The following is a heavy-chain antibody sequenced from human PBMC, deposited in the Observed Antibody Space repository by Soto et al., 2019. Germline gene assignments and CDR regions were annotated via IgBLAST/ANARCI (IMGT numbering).Heavy chain of an antibody. V-gene: IGHV4-34*01. CDR2: INHSGST. CDR3: AVLALSSGDRLGVDY. J-gene: IGHJ4*02. CDR1: GGSFSGYY. D-gene: IGHD4-17*01. Sequence: TSETLSLTCAVYGGSFSGYYWSWIRQPPGKGLEWIGEINHSGSTNYNPSLKSRVTISVDTSKNQFSLKLSSVTAADTAVYYCAVLALSSGDRLGVDYWGQGTLVTVSS.